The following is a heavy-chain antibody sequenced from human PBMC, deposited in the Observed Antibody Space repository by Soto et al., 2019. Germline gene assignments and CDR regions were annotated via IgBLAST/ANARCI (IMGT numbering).Heavy chain of an antibody. Sequence: QPGGSLRLSCAASGFTFSSYSMNWVRQAPGKGLEWVSYISSSSSTIYYADSVKGRFTISRDNAKNSLYLQMNSLRDEDTAVYYCARDGFTGWSTRNNHPAFDYWGQGTLVTVSS. CDR3: ARDGFTGWSTRNNHPAFDY. V-gene: IGHV3-48*02. CDR2: ISSSSSTI. D-gene: IGHD6-19*01. J-gene: IGHJ4*02. CDR1: GFTFSSYS.